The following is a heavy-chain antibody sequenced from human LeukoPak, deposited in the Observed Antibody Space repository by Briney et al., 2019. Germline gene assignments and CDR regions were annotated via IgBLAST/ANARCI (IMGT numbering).Heavy chain of an antibody. CDR3: ARRALLFPLDY. CDR2: ISSSGSYI. Sequence: PGGSLRLSCAASGFTFSSYTMNWVRQAPGKALEWVSSISSSGSYIYYADSVKGRFSISRGNAKNSLFLQMNSLSAEDTAVYYCARRALLFPLDYWGQGTLVTVSS. D-gene: IGHD3-10*01. CDR1: GFTFSSYT. J-gene: IGHJ4*02. V-gene: IGHV3-21*01.